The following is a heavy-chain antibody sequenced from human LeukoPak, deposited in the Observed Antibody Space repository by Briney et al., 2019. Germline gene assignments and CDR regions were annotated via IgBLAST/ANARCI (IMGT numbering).Heavy chain of an antibody. CDR1: GFTFSSYW. J-gene: IGHJ6*03. D-gene: IGHD3-10*01. CDR3: ARDRVTMVRGVIITDYYYYYMDV. Sequence: GGSLRLSCAASGFTFSSYWMHWVRQAPGKGLVWVSRINSDGSSTSYADSVKGRFTISRDNAKNTLYLQMNSLRAEDTAVYYCARDRVTMVRGVIITDYYYYYMDVWGKGTTVTVSS. V-gene: IGHV3-74*01. CDR2: INSDGSST.